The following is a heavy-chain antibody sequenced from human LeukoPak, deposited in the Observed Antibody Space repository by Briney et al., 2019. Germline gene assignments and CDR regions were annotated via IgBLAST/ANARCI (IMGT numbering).Heavy chain of an antibody. V-gene: IGHV7-4-1*02. D-gene: IGHD2-21*02. CDR1: GYTFTSYA. CDR3: ARVVGCGGDCYSGISDY. Sequence: ASVKVSCKASGYTFTSYAMNWVRQAPGQGLEWMGWINTNTGNPTYAQGFTGRFVFSLDTSVSTAYLQISSLTAEDTAVYYCARVVGCGGDCYSGISDYWGQGTLVTVSS. CDR2: INTNTGNP. J-gene: IGHJ4*02.